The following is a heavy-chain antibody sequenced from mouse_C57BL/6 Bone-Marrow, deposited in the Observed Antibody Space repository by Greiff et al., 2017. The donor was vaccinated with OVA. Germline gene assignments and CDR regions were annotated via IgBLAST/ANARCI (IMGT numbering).Heavy chain of an antibody. CDR1: GYSITSGYY. Sequence: EVQVVESGPGLVKPSQSLSLTCSVTGYSITSGYYWNWIRQFPGNKLEWMGYISYDGSNNYNPSLKNRISITRDKSNNQFFLKLNSLTTEDTATFYFACAYDASRGYWGQGTSLTVSS. V-gene: IGHV3-6*01. CDR2: ISYDGSN. CDR3: ACAYDASRGY. J-gene: IGHJ2*02. D-gene: IGHD2-3*01.